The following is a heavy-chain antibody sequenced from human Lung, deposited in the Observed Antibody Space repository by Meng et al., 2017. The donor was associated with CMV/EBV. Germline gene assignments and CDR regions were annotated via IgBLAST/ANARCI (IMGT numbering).Heavy chain of an antibody. CDR2: IHSDGSNI. Sequence: GESLKISCAASGFTFSGYWMHWVRQAPGKGLVWVSRIHSDGSNINYADSVKGRFTISRDNVKNTLYLQMSSLRAEDTAIYYCVRSLGDQYYYYGMDVWGQGTTDTVSS. J-gene: IGHJ6*02. D-gene: IGHD3-16*01. CDR3: VRSLGDQYYYYGMDV. V-gene: IGHV3-74*01. CDR1: GFTFSGYW.